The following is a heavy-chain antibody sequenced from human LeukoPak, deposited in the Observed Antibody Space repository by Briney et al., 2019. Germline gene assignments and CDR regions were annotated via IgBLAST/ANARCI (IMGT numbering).Heavy chain of an antibody. CDR1: GFTVSSNY. Sequence: GGSLRLSCAASGFTVSSNYMSWVRQAPGKGLEWVSVIYSGGSTYYADSVKGRFTISRDNSKNTLYLQMNSLRAEDTAVYYCARDTCSSTSCYVRWFDPWGQGTLVTVSS. CDR3: ARDTCSSTSCYVRWFDP. CDR2: IYSGGST. V-gene: IGHV3-53*01. J-gene: IGHJ5*02. D-gene: IGHD2-2*01.